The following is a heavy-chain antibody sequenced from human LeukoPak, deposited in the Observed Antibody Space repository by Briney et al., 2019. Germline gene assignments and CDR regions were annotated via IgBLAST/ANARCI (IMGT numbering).Heavy chain of an antibody. D-gene: IGHD3-22*01. J-gene: IGHJ4*02. Sequence: GESLKISCMCSGYSFTSYWIGWVRHMPGKGLEWMGIIYPVDSETRYSPSFQGQVTISSDKSISTAYLQWSSLKASDTAMYYCAVGCMTMIGEFDYWGQGTLVTVSS. CDR1: GYSFTSYW. CDR2: IYPVDSET. V-gene: IGHV5-51*01. CDR3: AVGCMTMIGEFDY.